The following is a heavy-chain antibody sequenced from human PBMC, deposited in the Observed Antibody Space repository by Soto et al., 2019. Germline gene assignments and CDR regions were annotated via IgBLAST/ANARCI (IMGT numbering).Heavy chain of an antibody. CDR1: GFTFSDYG. Sequence: QVQLVESGGAVVQPGRSLRLSCAASGFTFSDYGMHWVRQAPGKGLEWVAVISYDGRNKYYAHSVKGRFSISRDNSKNTLYLQMNSLRAEDTAVYYCAKDRSTYYYDSSLGPGFDYWGQGTLVTVSS. J-gene: IGHJ4*02. D-gene: IGHD3-22*01. CDR2: ISYDGRNK. V-gene: IGHV3-30*18. CDR3: AKDRSTYYYDSSLGPGFDY.